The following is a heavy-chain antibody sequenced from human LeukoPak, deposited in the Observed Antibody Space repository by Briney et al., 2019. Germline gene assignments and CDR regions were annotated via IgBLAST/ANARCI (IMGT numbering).Heavy chain of an antibody. Sequence: PGGSLRLSCAASGFTFSSYAMSWVRQAPGKGLEWVAVISYDGSNKYYADSVKGRFTISRDNSKNTLYLQMNSLRAEDTAVYCCARDRYDSSGIDYWGQGTLVTVSS. CDR2: ISYDGSNK. CDR1: GFTFSSYA. CDR3: ARDRYDSSGIDY. J-gene: IGHJ4*02. V-gene: IGHV3-30-3*01. D-gene: IGHD3-22*01.